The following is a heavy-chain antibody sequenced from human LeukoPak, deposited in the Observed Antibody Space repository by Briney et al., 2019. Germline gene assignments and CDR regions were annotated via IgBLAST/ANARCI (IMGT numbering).Heavy chain of an antibody. CDR3: AKDDEERWLPGY. D-gene: IGHD5-24*01. CDR1: GFTFSSYA. V-gene: IGHV3-23*01. Sequence: GGSLRLSCAASGFTFSSYAMSWVRQAPGKGLEWVSGISGSGDNTYYADSVKGRFTISRDNSKNTLYLQMNSLRAEDTAVYYCAKDDEERWLPGYWGQGTLVAVSS. CDR2: ISGSGDNT. J-gene: IGHJ4*02.